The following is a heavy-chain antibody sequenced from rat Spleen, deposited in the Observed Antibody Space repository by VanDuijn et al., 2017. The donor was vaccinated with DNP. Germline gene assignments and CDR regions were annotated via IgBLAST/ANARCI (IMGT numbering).Heavy chain of an antibody. CDR3: ASLNNYNWFAY. D-gene: IGHD1-10*01. CDR1: GFTFSNYD. V-gene: IGHV5S23*01. CDR2: ISTGGIT. Sequence: EVQLVESGGGLVQPGRSLKLSCAASGFTFSNYDMAWVRQAPTKGLEWVASISTGGITYTRDSVKGRFTISRDNAKSTLYLQMDSLRSEDTATYYCASLNNYNWFAYWGQGTLVTVSS. J-gene: IGHJ3*01.